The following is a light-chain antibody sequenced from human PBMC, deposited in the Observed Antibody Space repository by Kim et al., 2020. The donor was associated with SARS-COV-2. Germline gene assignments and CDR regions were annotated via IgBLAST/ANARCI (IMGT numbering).Light chain of an antibody. Sequence: EIVVTQSPGTLSLSPGQRVTLSCRASQSVIANYLAWYQQKPGQAPRLLIYGASSRATGIPDRFSGSGSGTDFTLTISRLEPEDFAVYYCQQYGSSPYTFGQGTKLEIK. CDR2: GAS. J-gene: IGKJ2*01. V-gene: IGKV3-20*01. CDR3: QQYGSSPYT. CDR1: QSVIANY.